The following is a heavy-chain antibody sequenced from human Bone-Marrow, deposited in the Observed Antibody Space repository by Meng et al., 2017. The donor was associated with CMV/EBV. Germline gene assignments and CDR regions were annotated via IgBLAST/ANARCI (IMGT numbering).Heavy chain of an antibody. CDR1: GYTFTGYY. D-gene: IGHD2-2*01. CDR2: INPNSGGT. V-gene: IGHV1-2*02. J-gene: IGHJ3*02. Sequence: ASVKVSCKASGYTFTGYYMHWVRQAPGQGLEWMGWINPNSGGTNYAQKFQGRVTMTRDTSISTAYMELSRLRSDDTAVYYCARFVGKDLVPAAIEDAFDIWGQGTMVTVPS. CDR3: ARFVGKDLVPAAIEDAFDI.